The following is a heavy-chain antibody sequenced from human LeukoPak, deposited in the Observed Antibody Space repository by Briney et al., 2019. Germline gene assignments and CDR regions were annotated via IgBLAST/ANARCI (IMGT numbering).Heavy chain of an antibody. Sequence: QPGGSLRLSCAASGFTFSDYYMSWVRQAPGKGLEWVANIKQDGSEKYYVNSVKGRFTISRDNAKNSLYLQMNSLRAEDTAVYYCARVPAYSSSWYDLYYYYYYMDVWGKGTTVTVSS. V-gene: IGHV3-7*04. CDR1: GFTFSDYY. CDR2: IKQDGSEK. J-gene: IGHJ6*03. CDR3: ARVPAYSSSWYDLYYYYYYMDV. D-gene: IGHD6-13*01.